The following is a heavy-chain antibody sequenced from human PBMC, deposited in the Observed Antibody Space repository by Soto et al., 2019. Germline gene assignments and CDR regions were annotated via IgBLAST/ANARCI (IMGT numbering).Heavy chain of an antibody. J-gene: IGHJ4*02. CDR3: VGTGTTDDY. V-gene: IGHV4-39*01. D-gene: IGHD4-17*01. CDR1: GGSISRSTYY. CDR2: IYYSGST. Sequence: PSETLSLTCTVSGGSISRSTYYWGWIRQPPGKGLEWIGSIYYSGSTYYRPSLKSRVTISVDTSKNQFSLKLSSVTAADTAIYYCVGTGTTDDYWGRGTLVTVSS.